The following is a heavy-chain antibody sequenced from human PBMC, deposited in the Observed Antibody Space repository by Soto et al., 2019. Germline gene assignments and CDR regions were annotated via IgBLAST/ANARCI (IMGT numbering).Heavy chain of an antibody. J-gene: IGHJ3*02. CDR3: AGEQRPGRYNSGNDAFDI. V-gene: IGHV3-30*04. Sequence: QVQLVESGGGVVQPGRSLRLSCAASGFTFSTYTMHWVRQAPGKGLEWVALSYDARNNKYTDSVKGRFTISRDNSKNTLYLQMNSLGAEDTAVYYCAGEQRPGRYNSGNDAFDIWGQGTMVTVSS. CDR1: GFTFSTYT. CDR2: SYDARNN. D-gene: IGHD6-25*01.